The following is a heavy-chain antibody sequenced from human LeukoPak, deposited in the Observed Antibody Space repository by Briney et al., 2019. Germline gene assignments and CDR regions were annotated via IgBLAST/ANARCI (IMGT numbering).Heavy chain of an antibody. D-gene: IGHD6-19*01. CDR3: ASPGYSSGWYWVY. CDR1: GDTFSSYA. Sequence: SVKVSCKASGDTFSSYAISWVRQAPGQGLEWMGRIIPFFGTANYAQKFQGRVTITTDESTSTAYMELSSLRSEDTAVYYCASPGYSSGWYWVYWGQGTLVTVSS. J-gene: IGHJ4*02. CDR2: IIPFFGTA. V-gene: IGHV1-69*05.